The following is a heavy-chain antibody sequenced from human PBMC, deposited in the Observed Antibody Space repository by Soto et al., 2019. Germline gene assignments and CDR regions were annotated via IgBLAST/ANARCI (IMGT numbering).Heavy chain of an antibody. J-gene: IGHJ6*02. CDR1: GFTFSDYY. CDR3: ARDANIVVIPDDPYYYSALDV. D-gene: IGHD2-2*01. V-gene: IGHV3-11*06. CDR2: ISSSSSYT. Sequence: GGSLRFSCAASGFTFSDYYMSWIRQAPGKGLEWVSYISSSSSYTNYADSVKGRFTISRDNAKNSLFLQMDSLRAEDTAVYYCARDANIVVIPDDPYYYSALDVWGQGTTVTVSS.